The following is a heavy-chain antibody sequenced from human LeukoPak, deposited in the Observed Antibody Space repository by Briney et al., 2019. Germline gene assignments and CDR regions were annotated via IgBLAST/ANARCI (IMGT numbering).Heavy chain of an antibody. CDR1: GGSISSSSYY. J-gene: IGHJ4*02. D-gene: IGHD3-22*01. Sequence: SETLSLTCTVSGGSISSSSYYWGWLRQPPGKGLEWIGSIYYSGSTYYNPSLKSRVTISVDTSKNQFSLKLSSVTAADTAVYYCARGTHYYDSSGYTVYYFDYWGQGTLVTVSS. V-gene: IGHV4-39*01. CDR3: ARGTHYYDSSGYTVYYFDY. CDR2: IYYSGST.